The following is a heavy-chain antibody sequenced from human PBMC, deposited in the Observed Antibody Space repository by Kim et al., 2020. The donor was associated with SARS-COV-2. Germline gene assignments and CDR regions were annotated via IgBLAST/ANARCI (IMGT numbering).Heavy chain of an antibody. Sequence: SETLSLTCTVSGGSISSSSYYWGWIRQPPGKGLEWIGSIYYSGSTYYNPSLKSRVTISVDTSKNQFSLKLSSVTAADTAVYYCARPGGSSWYFDYWGQGT. J-gene: IGHJ4*02. CDR2: IYYSGST. CDR3: ARPGGSSWYFDY. V-gene: IGHV4-39*01. D-gene: IGHD6-13*01. CDR1: GGSISSSSYY.